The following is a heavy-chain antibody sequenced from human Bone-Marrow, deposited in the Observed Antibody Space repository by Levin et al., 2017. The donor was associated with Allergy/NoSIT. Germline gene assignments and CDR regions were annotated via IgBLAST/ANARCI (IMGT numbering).Heavy chain of an antibody. CDR2: IWYDGSNK. J-gene: IGHJ3*02. CDR3: ARVHPCSGGSCYPDAFDI. V-gene: IGHV3-33*01. Sequence: LSLTCAASGFTFSSYGMHWVRQAPGKGLEWVAVIWYDGSNKYYADSVKGRFTISRDNSKNTLYLQMNSLRAEDTAVYYCARVHPCSGGSCYPDAFDIWGQGTMVTVSS. D-gene: IGHD2-15*01. CDR1: GFTFSSYG.